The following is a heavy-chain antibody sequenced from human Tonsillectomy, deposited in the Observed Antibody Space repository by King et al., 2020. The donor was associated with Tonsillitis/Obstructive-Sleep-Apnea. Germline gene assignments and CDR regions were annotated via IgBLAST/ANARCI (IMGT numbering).Heavy chain of an antibody. CDR3: ARDPYCSSNSSYDFDY. J-gene: IGHJ4*02. V-gene: IGHV3-33*01. D-gene: IGHD2-2*01. Sequence: QVQLVESGGGVVQPGRSLSLSCAASGFTFSTCGMHWVRQAPGKGLDWVALIWYDGTNKYYADSVKGRFSISRDNSKNTLYLQMNSLRAEDTAVYYRARDPYCSSNSSYDFDYWGRGTLAT. CDR1: GFTFSTCG. CDR2: IWYDGTNK.